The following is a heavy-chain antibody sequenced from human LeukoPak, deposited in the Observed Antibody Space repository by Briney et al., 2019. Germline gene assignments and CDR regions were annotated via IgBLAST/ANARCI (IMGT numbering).Heavy chain of an antibody. V-gene: IGHV3-23*01. Sequence: PGGSLRLSWAASGFTFSTYAMSWVRQAPGKGLEWVSAICGSDGSRYYADSVKGRFTISRDNAKNSLYLQMNSLRDEDTAVYYCASRSRRMTTVTTGFDYWGQGTLVTVSS. J-gene: IGHJ4*02. CDR2: ICGSDGSR. CDR3: ASRSRRMTTVTTGFDY. D-gene: IGHD4-17*01. CDR1: GFTFSTYA.